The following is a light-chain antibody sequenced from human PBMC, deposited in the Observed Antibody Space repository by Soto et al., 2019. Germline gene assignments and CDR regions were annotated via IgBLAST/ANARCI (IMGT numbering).Light chain of an antibody. CDR2: AAS. CDR1: QSLLHTNAYNY. Sequence: DIVLTQYPLSLPVTPGEPASISCRSSQSLLHTNAYNYLEWYVQKPGQSPQLLIYAASSLQSGVPSRFSGSGSGTDFTLTISSLQPEDFATYYCQQSYSIVTFGQGTKVDIK. CDR3: QQSYSIVT. J-gene: IGKJ1*01. V-gene: IGKV2-28*01.